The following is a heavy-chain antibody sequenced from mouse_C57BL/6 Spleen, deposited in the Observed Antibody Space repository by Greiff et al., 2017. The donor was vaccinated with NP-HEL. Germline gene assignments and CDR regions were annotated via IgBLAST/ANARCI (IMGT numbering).Heavy chain of an antibody. CDR3: ARLRLVYFDY. CDR2: INPNNGGT. CDR1: GYTFTDYN. Sequence: VHVKQSGPELVKPGASVKMSCKASGYTFTDYNMHWVKQSHGKSLEWIGYINPNNGGTSYNQKFKGKATLTVNKSSSTAYMELRSLTSEDSAVYYCARLRLVYFDYWGQGTTLTVSS. J-gene: IGHJ2*01. V-gene: IGHV1-22*01. D-gene: IGHD2-12*01.